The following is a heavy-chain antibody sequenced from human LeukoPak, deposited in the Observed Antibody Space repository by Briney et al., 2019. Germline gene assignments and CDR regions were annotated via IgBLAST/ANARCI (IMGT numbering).Heavy chain of an antibody. CDR2: IYYGGST. J-gene: IGHJ4*02. D-gene: IGHD3-3*01. CDR1: GGSISSGGYY. V-gene: IGHV4-31*03. Sequence: SETLSLTCTVSGGSISSGGYYWRWIRQRPGKGLERIGYIYYGGSTYYHPSLKSRITKTVKSSKNLFSLKLRSVTAAEKEVYYCARVRENDFSCHYFDYWGQGTLVTVSS. CDR3: ARVRENDFSCHYFDY.